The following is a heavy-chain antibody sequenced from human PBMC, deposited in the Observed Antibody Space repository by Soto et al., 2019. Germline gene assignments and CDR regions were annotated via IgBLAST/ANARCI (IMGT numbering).Heavy chain of an antibody. V-gene: IGHV1-46*01. CDR1: RYTFTSYY. Sequence: ASVKVSCKASRYTFTSYYMHWVRQAPGQGLEWMGIINPSGGSTSYAQKFQGRVTMTRDTSTSTVYMELSSLRSEDTAVYYCARESHETEFDYWGQGTLVTVSS. J-gene: IGHJ4*02. CDR3: ARESHETEFDY. CDR2: INPSGGST.